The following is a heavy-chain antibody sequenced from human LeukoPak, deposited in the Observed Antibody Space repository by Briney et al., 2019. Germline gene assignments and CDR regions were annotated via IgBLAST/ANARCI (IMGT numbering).Heavy chain of an antibody. D-gene: IGHD1-26*01. V-gene: IGHV3-30*18. J-gene: IGHJ4*02. CDR2: ISYDGSNK. Sequence: GRSLRLSCAASGFTFSSYGMHWVRQAPGKGLEWVAVISYDGSNKYYADSVKGRFTISRGNSKNTLYLQMNSLRAEDTAVYYCAKDSSAGGSYLGSYWGQGTLVTVSS. CDR1: GFTFSSYG. CDR3: AKDSSAGGSYLGSY.